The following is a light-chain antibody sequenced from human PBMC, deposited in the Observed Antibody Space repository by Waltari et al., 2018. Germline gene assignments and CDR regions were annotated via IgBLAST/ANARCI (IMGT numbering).Light chain of an antibody. J-gene: IGLJ1*01. Sequence: QSALTQPRPVSGSPGQPVTISCTGTSSDVVGYNYVTWYQQHPGNAPKLMIYDVSKRPSGVPDRFSGSKSGNTASLTISGLQAEDEADYYCCSYAGSYTFEVFGTGTKVTVL. CDR2: DVS. CDR3: CSYAGSYTFEV. CDR1: SSDVVGYNY. V-gene: IGLV2-11*01.